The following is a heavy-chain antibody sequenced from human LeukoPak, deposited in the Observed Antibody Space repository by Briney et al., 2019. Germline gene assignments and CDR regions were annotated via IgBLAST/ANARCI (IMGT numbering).Heavy chain of an antibody. V-gene: IGHV3-48*04. CDR1: GFTFNTYS. D-gene: IGHD4-11*01. CDR3: AIAFSNPFDY. J-gene: IGHJ4*02. Sequence: GGSLRLSCAASGFTFNTYSMNWVRQAPGKGLEWVSYISSSGGTIYYADSVKGRFTISRDNAKTSLYLQMNSLRAEDTAVYYCAIAFSNPFDYWGQGTLVTVSS. CDR2: ISSSGGTI.